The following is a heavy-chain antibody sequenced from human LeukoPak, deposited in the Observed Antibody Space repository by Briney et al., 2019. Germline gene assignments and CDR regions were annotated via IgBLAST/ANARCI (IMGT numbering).Heavy chain of an antibody. J-gene: IGHJ4*02. V-gene: IGHV3-15*01. CDR2: IKSKTDGGTT. D-gene: IGHD3-10*01. Sequence: KSGGSLRLSCAASGVTFTDAWMTWVRQAPGKGLEWVGRIKSKTDGGTTDYAAAVKDRFTISRDDSKSTLYLQMNSLQTEDTGVYYCTTELVWFGVLAHWGQGTLATVSS. CDR1: GVTFTDAW. CDR3: TTELVWFGVLAH.